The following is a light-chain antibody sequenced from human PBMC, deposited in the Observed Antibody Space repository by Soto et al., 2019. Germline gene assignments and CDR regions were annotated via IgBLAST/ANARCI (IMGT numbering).Light chain of an antibody. J-gene: IGKJ2*01. V-gene: IGKV3-15*01. CDR3: QQYYAWPRT. CDR2: GAV. CDR1: QSVGGD. Sequence: EIVMTQSTVTLSVSPGERATLSCRASQSVGGDLAWYQQIPGQAPRLLIYGAVTRATGVAARFSGGGSGTEFTLAVDSLKSEDRAIYYCQQYYAWPRTFGQGTKLEI.